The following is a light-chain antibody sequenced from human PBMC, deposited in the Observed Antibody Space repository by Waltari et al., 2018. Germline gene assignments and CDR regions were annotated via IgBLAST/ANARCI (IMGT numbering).Light chain of an antibody. CDR2: EDH. J-gene: IGLJ3*02. CDR1: SGRSGSNV. CDR3: QSYDGSGSWV. Sequence: FMLTQPQSLPDSPGQTITISWTRSSGRSGSNVVQWYRQRPGSAPTTVIYEDHQRPSGVPDRFSGSFDRSSNSASLTISGLKTEDEAEYYCQSYDGSGSWVFGGGTKLTVL. V-gene: IGLV6-57*04.